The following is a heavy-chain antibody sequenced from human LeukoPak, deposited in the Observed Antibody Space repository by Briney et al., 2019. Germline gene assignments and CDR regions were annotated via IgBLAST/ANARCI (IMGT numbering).Heavy chain of an antibody. D-gene: IGHD5/OR15-5a*01. J-gene: IGHJ4*02. V-gene: IGHV4-39*01. CDR2: IYYGGTT. CDR3: ARLLRVPSTEDAY. Sequence: SQTLSLTCTLSGGSISTTHYHSAWVRQPPGKGLEWIGSIYYGGTTYYTPSLKTRLTLSVDTTTNQFSLSLRSVTAADTAVYYCARLLRVPSTEDAYWGQGALVTVSS. CDR1: GGSISTTHYH.